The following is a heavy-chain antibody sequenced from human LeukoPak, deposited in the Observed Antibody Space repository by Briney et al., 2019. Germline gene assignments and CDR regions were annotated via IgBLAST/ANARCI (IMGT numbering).Heavy chain of an antibody. CDR1: GFSFTDNH. CDR2: IDPNSGGP. V-gene: IGHV1-2*02. Sequence: PGGSLRLSCAASGFSFTDNHIYWVRQAPGQGLECMGWIDPNSGGPNYAQKFQGRVTMTRDTSISTAYMELSNLRSDDTAVYYCARERGISAFDIWGQGTMVTVS. J-gene: IGHJ3*02. CDR3: ARERGISAFDI. D-gene: IGHD3-16*01.